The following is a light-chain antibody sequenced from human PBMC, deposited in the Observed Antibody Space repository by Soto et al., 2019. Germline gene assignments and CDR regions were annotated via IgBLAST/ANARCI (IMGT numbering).Light chain of an antibody. CDR3: VSFTTSMSYV. CDR1: SSDVGGYNY. J-gene: IGLJ1*01. Sequence: QSALTQPASVSGSPGQSITISCTGTSSDVGGYNYVSWYQQHPGKAPKLMIYDIINRPSGVSNRFSGSKSGNTASLTISGLQAEDEADYYCVSFTTSMSYVFGPGTKLTVL. V-gene: IGLV2-14*01. CDR2: DII.